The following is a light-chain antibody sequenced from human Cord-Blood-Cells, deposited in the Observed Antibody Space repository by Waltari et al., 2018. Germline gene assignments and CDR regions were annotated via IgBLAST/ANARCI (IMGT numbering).Light chain of an antibody. CDR1: QSISSW. V-gene: IGKV1-5*01. J-gene: IGKJ2*01. Sequence: DIQMTQSPSTLSASVGDRVTITCRASQSISSWLAWYQQKPGKAPKLLIYDASSLESGVPSRFSGSGSGTEFTLTSSILQPDDFATYYCQQYNSYSMYTFGQGTKLEIK. CDR3: QQYNSYSMYT. CDR2: DAS.